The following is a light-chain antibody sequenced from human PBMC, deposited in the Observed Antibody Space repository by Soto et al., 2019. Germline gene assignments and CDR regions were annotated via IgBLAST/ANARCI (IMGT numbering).Light chain of an antibody. Sequence: QAVVTQEPSLTVSPGGTVTLTCGSNTGAVTSGYYPNWFQQKPGQAPRALIYTTSKTHSWTPARFSGSLLGDKAALTLSGVQPEDEAEYYCLLYHDGVWVFGGGTKLTVL. V-gene: IGLV7-43*01. J-gene: IGLJ3*02. CDR3: LLYHDGVWV. CDR2: TTS. CDR1: TGAVTSGYY.